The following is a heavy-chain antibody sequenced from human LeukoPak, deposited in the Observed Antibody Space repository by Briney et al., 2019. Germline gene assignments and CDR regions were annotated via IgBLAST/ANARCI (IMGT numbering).Heavy chain of an antibody. CDR1: GFTFSSYG. J-gene: IGHJ3*02. V-gene: IGHV3-33*01. CDR2: IWYDGSNK. CDR3: ARDRAPYGRYSETHGGHAFDT. D-gene: IGHD1-26*01. Sequence: GRSLRLSCAASGFTFSSYGMHWVRQAPGKGLEWVAVIWYDGSNKYYADSVKGRFTISRDNSKNTLYLQMNSLRAEDTAVYYCARDRAPYGRYSETHGGHAFDTWGQGTMGTVSS.